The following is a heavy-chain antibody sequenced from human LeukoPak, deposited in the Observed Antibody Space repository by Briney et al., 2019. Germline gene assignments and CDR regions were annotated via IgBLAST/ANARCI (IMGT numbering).Heavy chain of an antibody. CDR2: INHSGST. V-gene: IGHV4-34*01. Sequence: PSETLSLTCAVYGGSFSGYYGSWIRQPPGKGLEWIGEINHSGSTNYNPSLKSRVTISVDTSKNQFSLKLSSVTAADTAVYYCARVGGTNYYYYGMDVWGQGTTVTVSS. CDR1: GGSFSGYY. J-gene: IGHJ6*02. CDR3: ARVGGTNYYYYGMDV. D-gene: IGHD1-26*01.